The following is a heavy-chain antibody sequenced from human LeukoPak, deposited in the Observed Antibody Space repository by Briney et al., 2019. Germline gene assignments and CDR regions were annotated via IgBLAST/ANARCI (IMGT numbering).Heavy chain of an antibody. Sequence: GGSLRLSCTVSGFTVSSNSMSWVRQAPGKGLEWGSFIYSDNTHYPDSVKGRFTISRDNSKNTLYLQMNSLRAEDTAVYYCARRAGAYSHPYDYWGQGTLVTVSS. CDR2: IYSDNT. CDR3: ARRAGAYSHPYDY. J-gene: IGHJ4*02. CDR1: GFTVSSNS. D-gene: IGHD4/OR15-4a*01. V-gene: IGHV3-53*01.